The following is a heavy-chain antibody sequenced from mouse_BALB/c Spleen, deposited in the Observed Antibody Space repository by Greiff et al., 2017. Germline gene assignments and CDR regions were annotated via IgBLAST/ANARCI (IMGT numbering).Heavy chain of an antibody. D-gene: IGHD4-1*01. J-gene: IGHJ3*01. CDR3: ARGPGTSPGWFAS. CDR1: GYTFTSYW. CDR2: INPSNGRT. Sequence: QVQLQQPGAELVKPGASVKLSCKASGYTFTSYWMHWVKQRPGQGLEWIGEINPSNGRTNYNEKFKSKATLTVDKSSSTAYMQLSSLTSEDSAVYYCARGPGTSPGWFASWGQGTLVTVSA. V-gene: IGHV1S81*02.